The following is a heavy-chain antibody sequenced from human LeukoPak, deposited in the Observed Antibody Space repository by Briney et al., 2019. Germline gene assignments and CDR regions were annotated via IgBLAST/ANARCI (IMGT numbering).Heavy chain of an antibody. J-gene: IGHJ4*02. CDR1: GCSISSYY. CDR3: ASGRQWPEL. CDR2: IYYSGST. Sequence: SETLSLTCTVSGCSISSYYWSWIRQPPGKGLEWIGYIYYSGSTNYNPSLKSRVTISVDTSKNQFSLKLSSVTAADTAVYYCASGRQWPELWGQGTLVTVSS. V-gene: IGHV4-59*01. D-gene: IGHD6-19*01.